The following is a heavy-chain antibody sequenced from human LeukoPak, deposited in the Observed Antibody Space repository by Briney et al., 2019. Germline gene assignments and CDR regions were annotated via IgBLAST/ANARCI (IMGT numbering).Heavy chain of an antibody. J-gene: IGHJ6*02. V-gene: IGHV4-4*07. CDR1: GGSISNFH. CDR2: IYTSGST. Sequence: SETLSLTCAVYGGSISNFHWSWIRQPPGKGLEWIGRIYTSGSTNYNPSLKSRVTMSVDTSKNQFSLKLSSVTAADTAVYYCARDWRYCSSTSCYTSYYYYGMDVWGQGTTVTVSS. D-gene: IGHD2-2*02. CDR3: ARDWRYCSSTSCYTSYYYYGMDV.